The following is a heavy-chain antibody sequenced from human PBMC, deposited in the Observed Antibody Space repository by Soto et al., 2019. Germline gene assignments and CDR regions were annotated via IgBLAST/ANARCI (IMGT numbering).Heavy chain of an antibody. CDR3: ARDRGVAPPVAGNTHYYYYMDV. D-gene: IGHD6-19*01. CDR1: GYSFTNYG. CDR2: ISAYNGNT. J-gene: IGHJ6*03. Sequence: DRLVQSGVEVKKPGASVRVSCKASGYSFTNYGITWVRQAPGQGFEWMGWISAYNGNTNHPQKLQGRVTLPTVASTTTAYLELRSLRSDDTAVYYCARDRGVAPPVAGNTHYYYYMDVWGKGTTVTVSS. V-gene: IGHV1-18*01.